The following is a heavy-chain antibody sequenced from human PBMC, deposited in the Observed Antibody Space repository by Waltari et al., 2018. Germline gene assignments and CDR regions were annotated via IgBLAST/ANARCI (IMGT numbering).Heavy chain of an antibody. CDR3: APTRGYSGWYYFDY. CDR1: GYTFTGYY. D-gene: IGHD5-12*01. V-gene: IGHV1-2*02. Sequence: QVQLVQSGAEVKKPGASVKVPCKASGYTFTGYYMHWVRQAPGQGLEWMGWINPNSGGTNYAQKFQGRLTMTRDTSISTAYMELSRLRSDDTAVYYCAPTRGYSGWYYFDYWGQGTLVTVSS. CDR2: INPNSGGT. J-gene: IGHJ4*02.